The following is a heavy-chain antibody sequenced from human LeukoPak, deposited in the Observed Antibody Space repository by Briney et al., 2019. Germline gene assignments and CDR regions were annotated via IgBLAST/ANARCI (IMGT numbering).Heavy chain of an antibody. J-gene: IGHJ4*02. CDR2: IKSKADGETI. D-gene: IGHD1-20*01. CDR1: GFTFTNAR. Sequence: GGSLRLSCAASGFTFTNARMNWVRQAPGKGLEWVGRIKSKADGETIDYAAPVKGRFTFSRDDSKNMLYLQMNSLKSEDTAVYYYSTLTSRGLSDSWGQGTLVTVSS. CDR3: STLTSRGLSDS. V-gene: IGHV3-15*07.